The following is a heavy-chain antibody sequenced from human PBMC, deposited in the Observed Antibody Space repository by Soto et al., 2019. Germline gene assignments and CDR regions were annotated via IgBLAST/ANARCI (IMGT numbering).Heavy chain of an antibody. Sequence: GGSLRLSCAASGSSFSSYSMNWVRQAPGKGLGWVSSIGSSGAYINYSDSVKGRFTIPRDNAKNSLYLPMNSLSAEDTAMYYCASVGWIQLRDAFDFWGQGTMVTVSS. CDR1: GSSFSSYS. D-gene: IGHD5-18*01. CDR3: ASVGWIQLRDAFDF. CDR2: IGSSGAYI. J-gene: IGHJ3*01. V-gene: IGHV3-21*01.